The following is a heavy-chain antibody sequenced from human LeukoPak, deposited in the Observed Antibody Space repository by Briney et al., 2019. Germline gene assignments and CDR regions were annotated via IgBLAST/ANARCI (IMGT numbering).Heavy chain of an antibody. CDR1: GHTFTSYD. D-gene: IGHD2-2*01. V-gene: IGHV1-8*02. CDR3: ARATRDCSSAICYNY. CDR2: MNPNSGNT. J-gene: IGHJ4*02. Sequence: ASVKVSCKASGHTFTSYDINWVRQATGQGLEWMGWMNPNSGNTGYAQKFQGRVTMTRNTPISTAYMELSSLGSEDTAVYYCARATRDCSSAICYNYWRQGTLVTVSS.